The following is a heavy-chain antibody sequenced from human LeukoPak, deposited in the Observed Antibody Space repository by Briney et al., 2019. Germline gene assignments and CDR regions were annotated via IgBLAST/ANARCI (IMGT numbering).Heavy chain of an antibody. D-gene: IGHD3-3*01. V-gene: IGHV3-7*01. CDR2: IKQDGSEK. J-gene: IGHJ4*02. CDR3: ARVVRYDFWSGYPPNFDY. CDR1: GFTFSSYW. Sequence: GGSLRLSCAASGFTFSSYWMSWVRQAPGKGLEWVANIKQDGSEKYYVDSVKGRFTISRDNAKNSLYLQMNSLRAEDTAVYYCARVVRYDFWSGYPPNFDYWGQGTLVTVSS.